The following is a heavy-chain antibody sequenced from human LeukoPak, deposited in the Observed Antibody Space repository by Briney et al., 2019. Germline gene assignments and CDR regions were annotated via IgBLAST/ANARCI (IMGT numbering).Heavy chain of an antibody. CDR2: TYYRSKWYN. Sequence: SQALSLTCAISVDSVSSNSASWNWIRQSPWRGLEWLGRTYYRSKWYNDYAVSVKSRITINPDTSKNQLSLQLNSQTAEDTAVYYCARDFPGSSGSSSFDYWGQGPLVPVSS. D-gene: IGHD1-26*01. CDR1: VDSVSSNSAS. J-gene: IGHJ4*02. V-gene: IGHV6-1*01. CDR3: ARDFPGSSGSSSFDY.